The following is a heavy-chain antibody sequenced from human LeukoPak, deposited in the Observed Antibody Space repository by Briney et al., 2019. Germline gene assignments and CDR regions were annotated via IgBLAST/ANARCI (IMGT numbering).Heavy chain of an antibody. CDR2: FDPEDGET. D-gene: IGHD3-22*01. V-gene: IGHV1-24*01. CDR3: ATYYYDSRGYYGGYYFDY. Sequence: GASVKVSCKVSGYTLTELSMHWVRQAPGKGLEWVGGFDPEDGETIYAQKFQGRVTMTEDTSTDTAYMELSSLRSEDTAVYYCATYYYDSRGYYGGYYFDYWGQGTLVTVSS. CDR1: GYTLTELS. J-gene: IGHJ4*02.